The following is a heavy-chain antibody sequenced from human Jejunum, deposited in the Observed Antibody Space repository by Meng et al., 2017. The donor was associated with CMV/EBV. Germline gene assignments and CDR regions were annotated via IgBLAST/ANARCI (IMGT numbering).Heavy chain of an antibody. Sequence: RSTTSYWGWIRRPPGKGLEWIGNIYYSGRTDYNQSLTSRVTTSVDTSKNQLSLKLSSVTAADTAIYYCARLMYYYGSGTPYYFDYWGQGTPVTVSS. CDR2: IYYSGRT. CDR1: RSTTSY. J-gene: IGHJ4*02. V-gene: IGHV4-39*07. D-gene: IGHD3-10*01. CDR3: ARLMYYYGSGTPYYFDY.